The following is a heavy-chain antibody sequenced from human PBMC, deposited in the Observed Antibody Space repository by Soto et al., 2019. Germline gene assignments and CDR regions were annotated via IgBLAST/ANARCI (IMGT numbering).Heavy chain of an antibody. Sequence: SETLSLTCAVYGGSFSGYYWSWIRQPPGKGLEWIGEINHSGSTNYNPSLKSRVTISVDTSKNQFSLKLSSVTAADTAVYYCARLGGLEWSRPLYYYYYYMDVWGKGTTVTVSS. CDR3: ARLGGLEWSRPLYYYYYYMDV. CDR1: GGSFSGYY. CDR2: INHSGST. J-gene: IGHJ6*03. D-gene: IGHD3-3*01. V-gene: IGHV4-34*01.